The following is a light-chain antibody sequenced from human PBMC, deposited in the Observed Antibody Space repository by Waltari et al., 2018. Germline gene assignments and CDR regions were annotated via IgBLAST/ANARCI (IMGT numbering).Light chain of an antibody. CDR1: NIRSKS. J-gene: IGLJ2*01. Sequence: YVLTQPPSVSAAPGQTATISCGGDNIRSKSVNWYQQRPGQAPVLGVYDDTDRPSGSPERCSGDNSGNTGTLRIRRVEAGDEADYYCQVWDSPTDHIVFGGGTKLTVL. CDR2: DDT. CDR3: QVWDSPTDHIV. V-gene: IGLV3-21*02.